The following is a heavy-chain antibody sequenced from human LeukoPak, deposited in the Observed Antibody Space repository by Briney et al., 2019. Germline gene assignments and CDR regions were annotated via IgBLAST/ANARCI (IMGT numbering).Heavy chain of an antibody. CDR1: GFTFSSYG. D-gene: IGHD3-3*01. J-gene: IGHJ4*02. CDR2: IWYDGSNK. V-gene: IGHV3-30*02. CDR3: AKKPYDFWSGYYRGGQLDY. Sequence: GGSLRLSSAASGFTFSSYGMHWVRQAPGKGLEWVAVIWYDGSNKYYADSVKGRFTISRDNSKNTLYLQMNSLRAEDTAVYYCAKKPYDFWSGYYRGGQLDYWGQGTLVTVSS.